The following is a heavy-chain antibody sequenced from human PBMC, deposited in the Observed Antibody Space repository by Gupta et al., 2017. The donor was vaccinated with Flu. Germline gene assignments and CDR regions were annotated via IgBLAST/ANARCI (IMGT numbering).Heavy chain of an antibody. D-gene: IGHD3-16*01. CDR1: GGTFSKYG. CDR3: ARERPSTDYDFGELWDS. V-gene: IGHV1-69*06. J-gene: IGHJ4*02. Sequence: QVQLVQSGAEVKKPGSSVKVSCKASGGTFSKYGISWVRQAPGQGLEWMAGIFPFSTAPTDARKFQGRITVTADRSTATVFLQLSGLRSEDTAIYYCARERPSTDYDFGELWDSWGQGTRVNVSS. CDR2: IFPFSTAP.